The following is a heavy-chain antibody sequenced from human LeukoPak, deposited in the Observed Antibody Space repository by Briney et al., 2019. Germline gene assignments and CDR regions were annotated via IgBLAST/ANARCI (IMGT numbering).Heavy chain of an antibody. CDR1: GFTFSNYA. Sequence: GGSLRLSCAASGFTFSNYAIHWVHQAPGKGLEWVAVISYDGSNKYYADSVRGRLTISRDNSKNTLYLQMNSLRAEDTAVYYCAKGDDFDTWGQGTLVTVSS. CDR2: ISYDGSNK. V-gene: IGHV3-30-3*01. CDR3: AKGDDFDT. J-gene: IGHJ5*02. D-gene: IGHD3-3*01.